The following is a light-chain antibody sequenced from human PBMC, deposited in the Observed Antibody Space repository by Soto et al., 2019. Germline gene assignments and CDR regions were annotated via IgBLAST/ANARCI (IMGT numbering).Light chain of an antibody. Sequence: EIVMTQSPATLSVSPGERATLSCRASQSVSSNSAWYQQKPAQAPRLLIYGASTRATGIPARFSGSGSGTEFTLTISSLQSEDFAVYYCQQYNNWPPWTFGQGTKVEIK. J-gene: IGKJ1*01. CDR3: QQYNNWPPWT. CDR2: GAS. CDR1: QSVSSN. V-gene: IGKV3-15*01.